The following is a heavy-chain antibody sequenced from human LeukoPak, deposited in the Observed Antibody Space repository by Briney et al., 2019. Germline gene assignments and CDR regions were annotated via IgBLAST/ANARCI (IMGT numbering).Heavy chain of an antibody. CDR2: INHSGST. Sequence: PSETLSLTCAVYGGSFSGYCWSWIRQPPGKGLEWIGEINHSGSTNNNPSLKSRVTISVDTSMNQFSMKLSSVTAADTAVYYCARVSLGAFDIWGQGTMVTVSS. J-gene: IGHJ3*02. V-gene: IGHV4-34*01. CDR3: ARVSLGAFDI. D-gene: IGHD2/OR15-2a*01. CDR1: GGSFSGYC.